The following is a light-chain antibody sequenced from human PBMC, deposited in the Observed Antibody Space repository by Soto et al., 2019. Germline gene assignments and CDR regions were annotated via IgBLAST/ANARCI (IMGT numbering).Light chain of an antibody. J-gene: IGKJ5*01. CDR1: QDISDH. CDR3: KQLAILQIP. Sequence: DIQMTQSPSSLSASVGDRVTMTCQASQDISDHLNWYQHKEGEAPKLLIYDASNLETGLPSRFSGSGSGKNFTLATSSSTLQVMENNYFKQLAILQIPFGKGTRLKIK. V-gene: IGKV1-33*01. CDR2: DAS.